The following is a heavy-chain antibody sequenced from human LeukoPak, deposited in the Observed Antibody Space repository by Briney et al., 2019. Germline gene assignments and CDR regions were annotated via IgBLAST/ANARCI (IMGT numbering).Heavy chain of an antibody. CDR3: ARGAGGYRFDP. D-gene: IGHD1-1*01. Sequence: SETLSLTCTVSGGSITDYHWTWIRQPPGQGLEYIGYVYNRGTTFYNPSLKGRVTISADTSKKQFFLKVNSMTAADTAVYYCARGAGGYRFDPWGQGTLVTVYS. V-gene: IGHV4-59*01. J-gene: IGHJ5*02. CDR1: GGSITDYH. CDR2: VYNRGTT.